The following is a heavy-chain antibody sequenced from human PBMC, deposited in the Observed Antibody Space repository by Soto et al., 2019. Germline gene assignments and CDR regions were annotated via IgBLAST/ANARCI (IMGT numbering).Heavy chain of an antibody. CDR2: INHSGST. V-gene: IGHV4-34*01. J-gene: IGHJ6*03. CDR1: GGSVSGYY. Sequence: PSETLSLTCAVYGGSVSGYYWSWIRQPPGKGLEWIGEINHSGSTNYNPSLKSRVTISVDTSKNQFSLKLSSVTAADTAVYYCARGRSAAGYYYYMDVWGKGTTVTVSS. CDR3: ARGRSAAGYYYYMDV. D-gene: IGHD6-13*01.